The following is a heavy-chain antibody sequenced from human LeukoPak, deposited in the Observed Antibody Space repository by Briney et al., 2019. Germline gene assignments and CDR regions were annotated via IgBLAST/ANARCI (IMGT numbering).Heavy chain of an antibody. CDR2: IWYDGSNK. CDR3: ARGLAAAGIKGPDY. J-gene: IGHJ4*02. CDR1: GFTFSSYG. V-gene: IGHV3-33*01. D-gene: IGHD6-13*01. Sequence: PGRSLRLSCAASGFTFSSYGMHWVRQAPGKGLEWVAVIWYDGSNKYYADSVKGRFTISRDNSKNTLYLQMNSLRADDTAVYYCARGLAAAGIKGPDYWGQGTLVTVSS.